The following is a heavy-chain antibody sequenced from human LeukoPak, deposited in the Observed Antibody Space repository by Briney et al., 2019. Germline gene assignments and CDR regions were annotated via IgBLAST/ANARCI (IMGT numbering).Heavy chain of an antibody. Sequence: GGSLRLSCAASGFIFSNFWMYWVRQAPGKGLEWVATIKPDGSATYYVDSVKGRFTISRDNAENSLYLQVNGLRAEHTAVCYCARDGDGGYTADYWGQGTLVTVSS. J-gene: IGHJ4*02. CDR3: ARDGDGGYTADY. CDR1: GFIFSNFW. D-gene: IGHD5-24*01. CDR2: IKPDGSAT. V-gene: IGHV3-7*05.